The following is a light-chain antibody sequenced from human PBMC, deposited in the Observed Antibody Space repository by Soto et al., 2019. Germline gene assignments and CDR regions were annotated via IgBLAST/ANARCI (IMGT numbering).Light chain of an antibody. CDR3: SSYTSITLYV. CDR1: ISDVGGYNY. V-gene: IGLV2-14*01. Sequence: QSALTQPASVSGSPGQSITISCTGTISDVGGYNYVSWYQQHPGKAPKLIIYEVSSRPSGVSDRFSGSKSGNTASLTISGLQAEDEADYYCSSYTSITLYVFGGGTQLTVL. J-gene: IGLJ7*01. CDR2: EVS.